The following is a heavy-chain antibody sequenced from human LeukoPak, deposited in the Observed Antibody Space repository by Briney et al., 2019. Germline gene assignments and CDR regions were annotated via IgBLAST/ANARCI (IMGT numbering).Heavy chain of an antibody. D-gene: IGHD3-10*01. J-gene: IGHJ5*01. Sequence: GESLKISCKGSGYRFTNYWIGWVRQMPGKGLEWMGMIYPDDSDTRYSPSFQGQVTISVDKSISTAYLQWSSLKASDTAMYYCARRAYYSVSGSYRWFDSWGQGTLVTVSS. CDR3: ARRAYYSVSGSYRWFDS. V-gene: IGHV5-51*01. CDR1: GYRFTNYW. CDR2: IYPDDSDT.